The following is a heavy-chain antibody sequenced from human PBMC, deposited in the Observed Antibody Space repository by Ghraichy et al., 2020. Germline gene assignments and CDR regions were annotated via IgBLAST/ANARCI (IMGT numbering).Heavy chain of an antibody. CDR2: IYSGGTT. D-gene: IGHD2-2*01. J-gene: IGHJ2*01. CDR3: ARTPPLCTTTSCTYWYFDL. Sequence: GGSLRLSCAASGFAISSNFMSWVRQAPGKGLEWVSLIYSGGTTFYTDSVKGRFTISRDNSKNTLSLQMNSLRAEDTAVYYCARTPPLCTTTSCTYWYFDLWGRGTLVTVSS. CDR1: GFAISSNF. V-gene: IGHV3-53*01.